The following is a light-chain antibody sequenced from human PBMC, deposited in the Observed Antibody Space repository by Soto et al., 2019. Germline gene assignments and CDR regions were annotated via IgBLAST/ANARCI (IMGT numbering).Light chain of an antibody. CDR1: QSLTRN. J-gene: IGKJ1*01. V-gene: IGKV3D-15*01. CDR3: QQRSNWPPIT. CDR2: GAS. Sequence: EIVMTQSPATLSVSPGERVTLYFSASQSLTRNLAWYQHKPGQSPRLLIYGASTRATGIPDRFTGRGSGTDFSLTISRLEPEDFAVYYCQQRSNWPPITFGQGTKVDIK.